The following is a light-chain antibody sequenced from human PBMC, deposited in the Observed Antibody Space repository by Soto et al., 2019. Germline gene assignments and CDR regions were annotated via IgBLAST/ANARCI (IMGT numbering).Light chain of an antibody. CDR1: QSVSSY. Sequence: PGRRATVSCRASQSVSSYLAWYQQKPGRAPRLLIYDASNRATGIPARFSGSGSGTDFTLTISSLEPEDFGVYYCQQRFDSWTFGQGTKVDIK. CDR3: QQRFDSWT. V-gene: IGKV3-11*01. CDR2: DAS. J-gene: IGKJ1*01.